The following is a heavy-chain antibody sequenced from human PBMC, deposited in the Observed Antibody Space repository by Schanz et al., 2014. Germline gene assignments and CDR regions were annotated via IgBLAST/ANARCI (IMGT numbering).Heavy chain of an antibody. V-gene: IGHV3-11*01. CDR3: AKGMGYCSGGTCYDYYYYGLGV. CDR2: ICSSGNTI. Sequence: VQLLESGGGLVQPGGSLRLSCAASGFTFRDYYMSWIRQAPGKGLEWVSYICSSGNTIYYADSVKGRFTISRDNAKNSLYLQMNSLSADDTAVFYCAKGMGYCSGGTCYDYYYYGLGVWGQGTTVTVSS. J-gene: IGHJ6*02. CDR1: GFTFRDYY. D-gene: IGHD2-15*01.